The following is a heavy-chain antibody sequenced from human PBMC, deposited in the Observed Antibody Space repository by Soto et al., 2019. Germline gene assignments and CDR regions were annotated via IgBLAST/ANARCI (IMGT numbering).Heavy chain of an antibody. CDR2: IYSGGST. V-gene: IGHV3-53*01. CDR3: AREPMTTVTTFY. D-gene: IGHD4-17*01. CDR1: GFTVSSNY. J-gene: IGHJ4*02. Sequence: GGSLRLSCAASGFTVSSNYMSWVRQAPGKGLEWVSVIYSGGSTYYADSVKGRFTISRDNSKNTLYLQMNSLRAEDTAVYYCAREPMTTVTTFYWGQGTLVTVSS.